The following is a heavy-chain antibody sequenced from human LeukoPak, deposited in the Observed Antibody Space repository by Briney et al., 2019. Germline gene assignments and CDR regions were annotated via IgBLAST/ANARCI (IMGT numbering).Heavy chain of an antibody. D-gene: IGHD4-17*01. CDR2: IYYSGST. V-gene: IGHV4-31*03. J-gene: IGHJ5*02. CDR1: GGSISSGGYY. CDR3: ARVMDYGDYVWFDP. Sequence: SETLSLTCTVSGGSISSGGYYWSWIRQHPGKGLEWIGYIYYSGSTYYNPSLKSRVTISVDTSRNQFSLKLSSVTAADTAVYYCARVMDYGDYVWFDPWGQGTLVTVSS.